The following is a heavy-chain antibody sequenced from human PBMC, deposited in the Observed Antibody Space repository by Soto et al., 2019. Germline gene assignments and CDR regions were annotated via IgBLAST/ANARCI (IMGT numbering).Heavy chain of an antibody. Sequence: SGPKLVNPTPTLTLTCTFSGFSLSTSGVGVGWIRQPAGKAVEWLALIYWNDDKRYSPSLKSRLTITKDTSKNQVVLTMTNMDPVDTATYYCAHRGIAVAGTRRYTEYCQHWGQGTLVTVSS. D-gene: IGHD6-19*01. V-gene: IGHV2-5*01. CDR1: GFSLSTSGVG. CDR2: IYWNDDK. CDR3: AHRGIAVAGTRRYTEYCQH. J-gene: IGHJ1*01.